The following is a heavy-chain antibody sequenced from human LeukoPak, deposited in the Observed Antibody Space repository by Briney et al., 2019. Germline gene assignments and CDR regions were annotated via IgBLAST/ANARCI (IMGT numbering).Heavy chain of an antibody. Sequence: SETLSLTCTVSGGSISSYYWSWIRQPPGKGLEWIGSIYVSGTTYYNPSLKSRVTISVDTSKNQFSLKLNSVTAADTAVYYCARDGEQLVAGLYDYWGQGILVTVSS. J-gene: IGHJ4*02. CDR1: GGSISSYY. CDR3: ARDGEQLVAGLYDY. V-gene: IGHV4-59*12. D-gene: IGHD6-13*01. CDR2: IYVSGTT.